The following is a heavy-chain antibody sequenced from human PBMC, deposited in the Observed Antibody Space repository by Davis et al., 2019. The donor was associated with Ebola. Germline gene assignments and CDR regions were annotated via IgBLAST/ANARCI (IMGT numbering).Heavy chain of an antibody. CDR1: GGSFSGYY. J-gene: IGHJ6*02. V-gene: IGHV4-30-4*01. D-gene: IGHD3-3*01. CDR2: IYSSGST. CDR3: AREIGSGYPNYYYYGMDV. Sequence: MPSETLSLTCAVYGGSFSGYYWSWIRQPPGKGLEWIGYIYSSGSTYYNPSLKSRVTISVDTSKNQFSLKLSSVTAADTAVYYCAREIGSGYPNYYYYGMDVWGQGTTVTVSS.